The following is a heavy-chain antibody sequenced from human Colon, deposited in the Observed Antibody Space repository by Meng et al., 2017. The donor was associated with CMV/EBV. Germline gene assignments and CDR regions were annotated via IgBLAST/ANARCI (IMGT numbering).Heavy chain of an antibody. CDR3: ARGSGPLFPGAFDI. V-gene: IGHV3-21*04. D-gene: IGHD3-10*02. CDR1: GFTFSSYS. J-gene: IGHJ3*02. CDR2: ISNSGRSE. Sequence: GGSLRLSCAASGFTFSSYSMNWVRQAPGKGLEWVSSISNSGRSENYADSVKGRFTISRDNAQKSLYLQMNSLRAEDTAVYYCARGSGPLFPGAFDIWGQGTMVTVSS.